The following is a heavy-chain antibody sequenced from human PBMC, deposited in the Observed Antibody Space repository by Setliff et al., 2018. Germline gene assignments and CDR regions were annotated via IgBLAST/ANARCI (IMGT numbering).Heavy chain of an antibody. CDR3: SRSEDSNRWHYYMDV. J-gene: IGHJ6*03. V-gene: IGHV4-39*01. CDR2: IYYSGST. CDR1: GDSISRAMYY. Sequence: SETLSLTCTVSGDSISRAMYYWDWIRQPPGKGLEWTASIYYSGSTYYNPSLKSRVTISVDTSKNQFSLKLSSVTAADTAVYYCSRSEDSNRWHYYMDVWGRDHGHRLL. D-gene: IGHD6-13*01.